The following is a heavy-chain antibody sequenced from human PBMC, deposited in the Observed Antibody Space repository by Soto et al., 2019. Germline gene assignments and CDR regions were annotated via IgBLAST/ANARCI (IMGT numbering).Heavy chain of an antibody. CDR1: GYTLTELC. CDR3: STGRVLRYFDWLQGLDF. D-gene: IGHD3-9*01. Sequence: ASVKVSCKVSGYTLTELCMHWVRQAPGKGLEWMGGFDPEDGETIYAQKFQGRVTMTEDTSTDTAYMELSSLRSEDTAVYYCSTGRVLRYFDWLQGLDFSGQGTLVTVSS. V-gene: IGHV1-24*01. J-gene: IGHJ4*02. CDR2: FDPEDGET.